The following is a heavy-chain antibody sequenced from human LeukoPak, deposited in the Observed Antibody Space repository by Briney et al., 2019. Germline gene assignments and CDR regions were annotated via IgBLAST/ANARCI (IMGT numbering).Heavy chain of an antibody. D-gene: IGHD5-24*01. CDR2: IRGDGGST. CDR3: AKGGRWLQWGYFDY. V-gene: IGHV3-43*02. CDR1: GFTFNDYA. Sequence: GGSLRLSCAASGFTFNDYAMHWVRQAPGKGLEWVSLIRGDGGSTYYADSVKGRFTISRDNSKNSLYMQMNSLRTEDTALYYCAKGGRWLQWGYFDYWGEGTLVTVSS. J-gene: IGHJ4*02.